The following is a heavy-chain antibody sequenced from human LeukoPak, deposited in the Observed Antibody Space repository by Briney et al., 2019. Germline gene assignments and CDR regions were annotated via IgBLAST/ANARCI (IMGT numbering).Heavy chain of an antibody. D-gene: IGHD6-13*01. V-gene: IGHV1-69*04. Sequence: ASVKVSCKASGGTFSSYAISWVRQAPGQGLEWMGRIIPILGIANYAQKFQGRVTITADKSTSTAYMELSSLRSEDTAVYYCAREGIAAAGPHYWGQGTLVTVSS. CDR1: GGTFSSYA. CDR2: IIPILGIA. J-gene: IGHJ4*02. CDR3: AREGIAAAGPHY.